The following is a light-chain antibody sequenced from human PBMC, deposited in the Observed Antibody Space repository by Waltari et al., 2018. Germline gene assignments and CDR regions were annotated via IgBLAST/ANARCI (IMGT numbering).Light chain of an antibody. Sequence: DIVMTQSPDSLAVSLGERATINCKSSQSVLHSFNNNNCLAWYQQKPGQPPKLLIYWASTRESGVPDRISGSGSGTDFTLTISSLQAEDVAVYYCQQYYSSPPTFGGGTKVEIK. V-gene: IGKV4-1*01. CDR2: WAS. J-gene: IGKJ4*01. CDR3: QQYYSSPPT. CDR1: QSVLHSFNNNNC.